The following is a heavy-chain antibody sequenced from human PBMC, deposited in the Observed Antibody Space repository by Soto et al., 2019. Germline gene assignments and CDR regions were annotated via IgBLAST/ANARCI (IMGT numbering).Heavy chain of an antibody. Sequence: EVQLVESGGGLVQPGGSLRLSCAGSGFTLSSNWMHWVRQAPGKGLVWVSSINSDGSSANYADSVMGRFTISRDNAKNTLYLQMNSLRAEDTAVYFCARGPTGWYGFDYWGQGTLVTVSS. CDR2: INSDGSSA. V-gene: IGHV3-74*01. D-gene: IGHD6-19*01. CDR3: ARGPTGWYGFDY. J-gene: IGHJ4*02. CDR1: GFTLSSNW.